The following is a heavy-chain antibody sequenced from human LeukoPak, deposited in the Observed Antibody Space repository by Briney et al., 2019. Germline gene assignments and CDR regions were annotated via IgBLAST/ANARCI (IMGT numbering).Heavy chain of an antibody. CDR3: ARARDKIHYYFDY. D-gene: IGHD3-9*01. CDR2: INPSGGST. V-gene: IGHV1-46*01. CDR1: GYTFTGYY. J-gene: IGHJ4*02. Sequence: ASVKVSCKASGYTFTGYYMHWVRQAPGQGLEWMGIINPSGGSTSYAQKLQGRVTMTRDMSTSTVYMELSSLRSEDTAVYYCARARDKIHYYFDYWGQGTLVTVSS.